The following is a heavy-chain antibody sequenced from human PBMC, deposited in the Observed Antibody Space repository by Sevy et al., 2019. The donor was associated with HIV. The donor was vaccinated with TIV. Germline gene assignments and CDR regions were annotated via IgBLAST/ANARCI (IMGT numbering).Heavy chain of an antibody. D-gene: IGHD4-17*01. V-gene: IGHV3-30-3*01. Sequence: GGSLRLSCAASGFAFNNYYAMHWVRQAPGKGLEWVPLISYDGSDKYYADSVKGRFTISRDNFKNTLFLQMNSLTTEDTAVYYCARPRANYVDHYFFYSMDVWGQGTTVTVSS. CDR3: ARPRANYVDHYFFYSMDV. CDR2: ISYDGSDK. J-gene: IGHJ6*02. CDR1: GFAFNNYYA.